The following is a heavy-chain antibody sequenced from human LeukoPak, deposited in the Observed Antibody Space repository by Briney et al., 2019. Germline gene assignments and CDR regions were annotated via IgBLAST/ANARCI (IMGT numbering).Heavy chain of an antibody. D-gene: IGHD3-22*01. CDR3: ATDLYDSSPDF. J-gene: IGHJ4*02. Sequence: GGSYSVYCVASGIIFSSYTMSWVRQAPGQGMVWVSAISTSGGGTYFAAYVKGRFTISRDNSDDTLYLQMNSLRVDDTAVYYCATDLYDSSPDFWGQGTLVTVSS. V-gene: IGHV3-23*01. CDR2: ISTSGGGT. CDR1: GIIFSSYT.